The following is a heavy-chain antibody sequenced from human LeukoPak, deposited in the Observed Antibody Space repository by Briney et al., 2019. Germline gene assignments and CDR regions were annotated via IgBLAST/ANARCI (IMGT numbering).Heavy chain of an antibody. Sequence: ASVKVSCKASGGTFSSYAISWVRQAPGQGLEWMGGIIPIFGTANYAQKFQGRVTITADESTSTAYMELSSLRSEDSAVYYCAXXXXHYYXXYMDVWGKGTTVTVSS. V-gene: IGHV1-69*01. CDR3: AXXXXHYYXXYMDV. J-gene: IGHJ6*03. CDR1: GGTFSSYA. CDR2: IIPIFGTA.